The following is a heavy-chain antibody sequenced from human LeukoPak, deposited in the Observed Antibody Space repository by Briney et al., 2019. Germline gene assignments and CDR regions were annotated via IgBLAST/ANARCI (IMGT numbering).Heavy chain of an antibody. CDR2: ISYDGSNE. D-gene: IGHD4-17*01. CDR1: GFTFSSYV. V-gene: IGHV3-30*04. CDR3: AKIPPQNTVTTWLDY. Sequence: GGSLRLSCAASGFTFSSYVMHWVRQAPGKGLEWVAIISYDGSNEYYADSVKGRFTISRDNSKNTLYLQMNSLRAEDTAVYYCAKIPPQNTVTTWLDYWGQGTLVTVSS. J-gene: IGHJ4*02.